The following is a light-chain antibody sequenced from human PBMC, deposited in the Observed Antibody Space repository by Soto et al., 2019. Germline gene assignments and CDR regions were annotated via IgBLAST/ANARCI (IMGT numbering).Light chain of an antibody. J-gene: IGKJ3*01. CDR1: QSVISSTY. CDR3: QLYGRLSFT. V-gene: IGKV3-20*01. CDR2: GAS. Sequence: EIVLTQSPGTLSLSPGERATLSCRASQSVISSTYLAWYQQIPGQAPRLLIYGASSRATGIPDRFSGSGSGTDFTLTISRLEPEDFAVDYCQLYGRLSFTFGPGTKVDI.